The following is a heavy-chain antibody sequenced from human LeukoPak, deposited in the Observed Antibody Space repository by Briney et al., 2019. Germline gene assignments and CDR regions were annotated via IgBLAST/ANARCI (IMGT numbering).Heavy chain of an antibody. CDR2: IYYSGST. V-gene: IGHV4-39*01. J-gene: IGHJ4*02. CDR1: GGSISSSSYY. D-gene: IGHD3-22*01. Sequence: SETLSLTCTVSGGSISSSSYYWGWIRQPPGKGLEWIGSIYYSGSTYYNPSLKSRVTISVDTSKNQFSLKLSSVTAADTAVYYCARLGAGYYDSSGYVDYWGQGTLVTASS. CDR3: ARLGAGYYDSSGYVDY.